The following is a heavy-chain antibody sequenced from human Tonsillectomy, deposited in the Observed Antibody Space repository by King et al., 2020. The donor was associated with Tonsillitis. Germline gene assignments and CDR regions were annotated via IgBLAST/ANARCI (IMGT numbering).Heavy chain of an antibody. V-gene: IGHV3-23*04. Sequence: VQLVESGGGLVQPGGSLRLSCAASGFTFTSYAMSWVRQAPGKGLEWVSSISGYGGSTYYADSVKGRFTISRDNSKNTLYLQMNSLRAEDTAVYYCAKDLGGGLAPGGFDYWGQGTLVTVSS. CDR1: GFTFTSYA. CDR3: AKDLGGGLAPGGFDY. CDR2: ISGYGGST. D-gene: IGHD3-16*01. J-gene: IGHJ4*02.